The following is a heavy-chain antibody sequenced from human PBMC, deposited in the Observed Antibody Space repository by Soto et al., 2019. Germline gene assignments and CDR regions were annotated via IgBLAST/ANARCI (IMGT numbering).Heavy chain of an antibody. CDR2: IIPILTTA. Sequence: HVQVVQSGAEVKKPGSSVKVSCKVSGDSFSSYAISWVRQSPGQGIEWMGWIIPILTTANYAQQSQDRVTITADESTSTAYMEVRSLTSEDTAVYYCARKAGGGNYYILDFWGQGTLVTVSS. CDR1: GDSFSSYA. CDR3: ARKAGGGNYYILDF. D-gene: IGHD2-15*01. V-gene: IGHV1-69*01. J-gene: IGHJ4*02.